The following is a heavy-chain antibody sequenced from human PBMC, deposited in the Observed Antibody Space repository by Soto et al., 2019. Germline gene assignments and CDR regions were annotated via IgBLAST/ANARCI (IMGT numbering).Heavy chain of an antibody. V-gene: IGHV3-23*01. CDR1: GFTFSSYA. J-gene: IGHJ4*02. CDR3: ATTPGRTYYYDSSGYFDY. Sequence: GGSLRLSCAASGFTFSSYAMSWVRQAPGKGLEWVSAISGSGGSTYYADSVKGRFTISRDNSKNTLYLQMNSLRAEDTAVYYCATTPGRTYYYDSSGYFDYWGQGTLVTVSS. CDR2: ISGSGGST. D-gene: IGHD3-22*01.